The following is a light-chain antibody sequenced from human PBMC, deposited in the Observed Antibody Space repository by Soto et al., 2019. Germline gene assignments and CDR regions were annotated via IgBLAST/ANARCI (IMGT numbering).Light chain of an antibody. J-gene: IGKJ2*01. CDR1: QSISRN. V-gene: IGKV1-39*01. Sequence: DLQMTQSTSSLSASVGDRVTITCRAGQSISRNLNWYQQKPGEAPKLLIYAASSLQSGVPLRFSSSGSGKNFTLTINSLQPEDFATYYCQQSYSSPYTFGQGTQLEIK. CDR3: QQSYSSPYT. CDR2: AAS.